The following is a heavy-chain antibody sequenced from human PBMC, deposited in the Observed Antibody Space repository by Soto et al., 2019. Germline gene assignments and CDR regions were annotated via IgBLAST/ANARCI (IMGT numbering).Heavy chain of an antibody. J-gene: IGHJ2*01. CDR3: ARMSYFYDKWYFDL. CDR1: GGSISSGDYY. CDR2: IYYSGST. V-gene: IGHV4-30-4*01. D-gene: IGHD3-22*01. Sequence: SETLSLTCTVSGGSISSGDYYWSWIRQPPGKGLEWIGYIYYSGSTYYNPSLKSRVTISVDKSQNQFTLKLNSVTAADTATYYCARMSYFYDKWYFDLWGRGTLVTVAS.